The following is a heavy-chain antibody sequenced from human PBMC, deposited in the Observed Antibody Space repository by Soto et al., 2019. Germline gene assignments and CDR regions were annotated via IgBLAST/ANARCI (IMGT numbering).Heavy chain of an antibody. V-gene: IGHV1-18*01. CDR3: ARVTEEYSSSDYYYYYMDV. Sequence: ASVKVSCKASGYTFTSYGISWVRQAPGQGLEWMGWISAYNGNTNYAQKLQGRVTMTTDTSTSTAYMELRSLRSDDTAVYYCARVTEEYSSSDYYYYYMDVWGKGTTVTVSS. CDR1: GYTFTSYG. J-gene: IGHJ6*03. CDR2: ISAYNGNT. D-gene: IGHD6-6*01.